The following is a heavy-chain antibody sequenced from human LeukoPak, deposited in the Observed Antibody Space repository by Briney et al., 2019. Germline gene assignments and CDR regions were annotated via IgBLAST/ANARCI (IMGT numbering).Heavy chain of an antibody. Sequence: GASVKVSCKASGDTFTSYYMHWVRQAPGQGLEWMGIMNPSGGSTSYAQKFQGRVTMTRDTSTSTVYMELSSLRSEDTAVYYCARGAYNWIYGSYYYYYMDVSGKGTTVTVSS. D-gene: IGHD1-7*01. CDR1: GDTFTSYY. V-gene: IGHV1-46*01. J-gene: IGHJ6*03. CDR2: MNPSGGST. CDR3: ARGAYNWIYGSYYYYYMDV.